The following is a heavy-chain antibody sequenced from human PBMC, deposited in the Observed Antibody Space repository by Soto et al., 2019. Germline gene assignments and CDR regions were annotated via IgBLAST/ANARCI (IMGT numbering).Heavy chain of an antibody. Sequence: QVQLQQWGAGLLKPSETLSLTCSVDGGSFSTYFWTWVRQPPGKGLEWIGEINQSGSSSYNPSLESRVSISVDTSKKQFSLKLSSVTAADTAVYYYARERRVVGGYSSSWYDYFDSWGQGTLVTVSS. CDR1: GGSFSTYF. V-gene: IGHV4-34*02. CDR3: ARERRVVGGYSSSWYDYFDS. D-gene: IGHD6-13*01. CDR2: INQSGSS. J-gene: IGHJ4*02.